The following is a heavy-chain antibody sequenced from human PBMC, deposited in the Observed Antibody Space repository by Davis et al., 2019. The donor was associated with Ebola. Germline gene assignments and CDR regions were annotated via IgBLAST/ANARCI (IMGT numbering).Heavy chain of an antibody. D-gene: IGHD5-18*01. J-gene: IGHJ5*02. CDR1: GYTFTGYY. CDR2: INPNSGGT. V-gene: IGHV1-2*02. Sequence: SVKVSCKASGYTFTGYYMHWVRQAPGQGLEWMGWINPNSGGTNYAQKFQGRVTITRDTSASTAYMELSSLRSEDTAVYYCARGRWIQLWTYNWFDPWGQGTLVTVSS. CDR3: ARGRWIQLWTYNWFDP.